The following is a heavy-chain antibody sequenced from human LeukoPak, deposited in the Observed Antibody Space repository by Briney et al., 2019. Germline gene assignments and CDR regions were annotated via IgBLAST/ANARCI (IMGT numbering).Heavy chain of an antibody. CDR1: GFTFSTYA. CDR2: ISGSGDTT. CDR3: AKGTLPDY. J-gene: IGHJ4*02. V-gene: IGHV3-23*01. Sequence: PGGSLRLSRAASGFTFSTYAMSWVRQAPGKGLEWVSVISGSGDTTYYTDSVKGRFTISRDNSRNTLYLQMNSLRAEDTAVYYCAKGTLPDYWGQGTLVTVSS.